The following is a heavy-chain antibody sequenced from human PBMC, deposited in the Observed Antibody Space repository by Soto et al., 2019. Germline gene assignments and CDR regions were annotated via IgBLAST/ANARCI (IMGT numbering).Heavy chain of an antibody. CDR2: ISGSGGRK. J-gene: IGHJ4*02. CDR3: AKWGIAALVYFDY. V-gene: IGHV3-23*01. D-gene: IGHD6-13*01. Sequence: HPGGSLRLSCAASGFTFSSYALSWVRKAPGKGLKWVSAISGSGGRKNYADFVKGRFTISRDNSKNTLFLQMNILRAEYTAVYYCAKWGIAALVYFDYWGQGTLVTVSS. CDR1: GFTFSSYA.